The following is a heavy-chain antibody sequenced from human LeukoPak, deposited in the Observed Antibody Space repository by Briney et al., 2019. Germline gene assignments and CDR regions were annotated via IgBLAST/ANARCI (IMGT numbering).Heavy chain of an antibody. J-gene: IGHJ4*02. CDR2: ISAYNGNT. CDR3: ARDGQLRYFDWLFDY. D-gene: IGHD3-9*01. CDR1: GYTFTSYG. Sequence: GASVKVSCKASGYTFTSYGISWVRQAPGQGLEWMGWISAYNGNTNYAQKLQGRVTMTTDTSTSTAYMELRSLRSDDTAVYCCARDGQLRYFDWLFDYWGQGTLVTVSS. V-gene: IGHV1-18*01.